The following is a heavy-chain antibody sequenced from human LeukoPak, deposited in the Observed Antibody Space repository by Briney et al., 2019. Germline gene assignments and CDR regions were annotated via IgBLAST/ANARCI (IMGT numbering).Heavy chain of an antibody. Sequence: ALRLSCAASGFPFHDYAMHWVRQVPGKGLEWVSGITWNGATIDYADSVKGRFTISRDNAENSLYLQMNSLRPEDTAVYFCAKDMSSGTTHYNRVLGAFDMWGQGTMVTVSS. CDR2: ITWNGATI. D-gene: IGHD1-1*01. CDR3: AKDMSSGTTHYNRVLGAFDM. CDR1: GFPFHDYA. J-gene: IGHJ3*02. V-gene: IGHV3-9*01.